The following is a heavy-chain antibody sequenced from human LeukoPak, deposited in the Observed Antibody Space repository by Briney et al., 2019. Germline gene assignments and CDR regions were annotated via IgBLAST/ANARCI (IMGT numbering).Heavy chain of an antibody. CDR2: ISGSGGST. Sequence: PGGSLRLSCAASGFTFSSYAMTWVRQAPGKGLEWVSDISGSGGSTHYADSVKGRFTISRDNSKCTMYLQMNSLRAEDTAVYYCAKDPHTYSSTWYYFDYWGQGTLVTVSS. D-gene: IGHD6-13*01. CDR1: GFTFSSYA. CDR3: AKDPHTYSSTWYYFDY. J-gene: IGHJ4*02. V-gene: IGHV3-23*01.